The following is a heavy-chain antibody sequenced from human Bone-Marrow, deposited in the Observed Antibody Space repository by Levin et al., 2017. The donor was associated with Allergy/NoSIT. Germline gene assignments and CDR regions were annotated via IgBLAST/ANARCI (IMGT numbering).Heavy chain of an antibody. CDR2: IYDTRSP. D-gene: IGHD6-19*01. V-gene: IGHV4-59*01. CDR1: GGSISNYH. Sequence: SETLSLTCSVSGGSISNYHWSWIRQPPGKGLEWIGYIYDTRSPNYNPSLRSRVISPSFSSLVTISVGTSNNQISLSLRSVTAADTAVYYCARSGSGWYGGWLDPWGQGILVTVSS. CDR3: ARSGSGWYGGWLDP. J-gene: IGHJ5*02.